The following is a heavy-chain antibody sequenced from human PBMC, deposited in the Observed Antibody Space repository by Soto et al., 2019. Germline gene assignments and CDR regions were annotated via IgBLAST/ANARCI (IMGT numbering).Heavy chain of an antibody. Sequence: SETLSLTCTVSGGSISSYYWSWIRQPPGKGLEWIGYIYYSGSTNYNPSLKSRVTISVDTSKNQFSLKLSSVTAADTAVYYCARRYAGNFDYWGQGTLVTVSS. CDR3: ARRYAGNFDY. V-gene: IGHV4-59*01. CDR1: GGSISSYY. CDR2: IYYSGST. J-gene: IGHJ4*02. D-gene: IGHD2-8*01.